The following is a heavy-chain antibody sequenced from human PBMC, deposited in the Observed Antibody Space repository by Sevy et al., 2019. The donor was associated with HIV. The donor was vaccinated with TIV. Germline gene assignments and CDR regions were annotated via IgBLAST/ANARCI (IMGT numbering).Heavy chain of an antibody. CDR2: IKQDGSEK. V-gene: IGHV3-7*01. D-gene: IGHD3-22*01. J-gene: IGHJ4*02. Sequence: GGSLRLSCAASVFTFSSYWMSWVRQAPGKGLEWVANIKQDGSEKYYVDSVKDRFTISRDNAKNSLYLQMNSLRAEDTAVYYCARDFYDSSGYYGYWGQGTLVTVSS. CDR3: ARDFYDSSGYYGY. CDR1: VFTFSSYW.